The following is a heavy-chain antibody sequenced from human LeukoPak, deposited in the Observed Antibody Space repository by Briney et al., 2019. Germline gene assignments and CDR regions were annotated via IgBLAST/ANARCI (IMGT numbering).Heavy chain of an antibody. CDR2: IYWDDDK. Sequence: SGPTLVNPTQTLTLTCTFSGFSLSTSGVGVGWIRQPPGKALEWLALIYWDDDKRYSPSLKSRLTITKDTSKNQVVLTMTNMDPVDTATYHCAQTPYDSSGYYSGYFDYWGQGTLVTVSS. CDR3: AQTPYDSSGYYSGYFDY. V-gene: IGHV2-5*02. D-gene: IGHD3-22*01. CDR1: GFSLSTSGVG. J-gene: IGHJ4*02.